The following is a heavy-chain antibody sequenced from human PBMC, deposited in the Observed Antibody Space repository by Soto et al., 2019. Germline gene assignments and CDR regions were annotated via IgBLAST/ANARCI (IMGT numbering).Heavy chain of an antibody. V-gene: IGHV4-34*01. CDR3: ARVLVTYGGIMVPYYWFDT. D-gene: IGHD3-16*02. CDR2: INLSGGT. J-gene: IGHJ5*02. CDR1: GETFSRHH. Sequence: PEKLRDTYGVYGETFSRHHWAGIRQSPGKELEWIGEINLSGGTNYSPSLKNRVTISVDTSKNQFSLKLTSVTAADTAVCYCARVLVTYGGIMVPYYWFDTWCQCNRVT.